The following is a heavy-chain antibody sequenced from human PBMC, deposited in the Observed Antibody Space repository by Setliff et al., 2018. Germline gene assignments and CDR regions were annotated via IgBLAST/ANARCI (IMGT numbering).Heavy chain of an antibody. Sequence: SETLSLTCTVSGGSISSSSHYWGWIRQPPGKGLEWIGSIYYTGSTYYNPSLSGRVTISIDTSKNQFSLRLTSVTAADTAVYYCARVDFTMLQGVLGQWGQGTLVTVSS. CDR1: GGSISSSSHY. J-gene: IGHJ1*01. CDR3: ARVDFTMLQGVLGQ. D-gene: IGHD3-10*01. CDR2: IYYTGST. V-gene: IGHV4-39*07.